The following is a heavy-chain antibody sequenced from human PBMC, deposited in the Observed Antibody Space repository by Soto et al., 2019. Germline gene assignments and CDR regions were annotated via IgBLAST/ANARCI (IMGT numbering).Heavy chain of an antibody. J-gene: IGHJ5*02. D-gene: IGHD2-15*01. CDR2: IYYSGST. V-gene: IGHV4-59*01. CDR3: AREQRSIVSPWFDP. Sequence: PSETLSLTCTVSGGSIRNNYWSWIRQPPGKGLEWIGNIYYSGSTIYNPSLKSRVTISVDTSKSQFSLKLTSVTAADTAVYYCAREQRSIVSPWFDPWGQGTLVTVSS. CDR1: GGSIRNNY.